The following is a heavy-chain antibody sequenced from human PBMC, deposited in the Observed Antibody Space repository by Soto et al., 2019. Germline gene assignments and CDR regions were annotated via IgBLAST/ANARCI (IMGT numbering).Heavy chain of an antibody. D-gene: IGHD2-15*01. CDR3: ARGVVVVVAATRGDYYYYYGMDV. Sequence: ASVKVSCKASGGTFSSYAISWVRQAPGQGLEWMGGIIPIFGTANYAQKFQGRVTITADESTSTAYMELSSLRSEDTAVYYCARGVVVVVAATRGDYYYYYGMDVWGQGTTVTVSS. CDR1: GGTFSSYA. CDR2: IIPIFGTA. V-gene: IGHV1-69*13. J-gene: IGHJ6*02.